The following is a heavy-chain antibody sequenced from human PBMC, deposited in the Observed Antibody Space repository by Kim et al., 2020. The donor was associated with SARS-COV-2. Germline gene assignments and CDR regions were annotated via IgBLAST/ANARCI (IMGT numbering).Heavy chain of an antibody. CDR3: ARDKRDSSGIFDP. CDR2: ISSGSTYT. D-gene: IGHD6-19*01. Sequence: GGSLRLSCEASGFTFSSYSLNWVRQAPGKGLEWVSSISSGSTYTYYADSVKGRFTISRDNAKNSLYLQMNSVGAEDTAVYYCARDKRDSSGIFDPWGQGT. V-gene: IGHV3-21*01. J-gene: IGHJ5*02. CDR1: GFTFSSYS.